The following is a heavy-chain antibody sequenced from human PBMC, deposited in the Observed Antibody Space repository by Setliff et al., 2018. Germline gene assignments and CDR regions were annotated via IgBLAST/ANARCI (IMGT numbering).Heavy chain of an antibody. CDR3: ARDASANHGRDAFDI. D-gene: IGHD1-26*01. CDR2: IYFGGNT. J-gene: IGHJ3*02. CDR1: GGSISDNGFF. V-gene: IGHV4-39*07. Sequence: PSETLSLTCTVPGGSISDNGFFWGWVRQPPGKGLEWIGSIYFGGNTYFNPSFKRRVTMSIDTTNIQFSLKLSYVTAADTAKFYCARDASANHGRDAFDIWGQGTMVTVSS.